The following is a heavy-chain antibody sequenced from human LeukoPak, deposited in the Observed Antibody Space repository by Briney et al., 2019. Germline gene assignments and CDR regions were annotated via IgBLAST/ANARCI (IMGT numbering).Heavy chain of an antibody. J-gene: IGHJ4*02. D-gene: IGHD3-3*01. V-gene: IGHV4-30-4*01. Sequence: SETLSLTCTVSGGSISSGDYYWSWIRQPPGKGLEWVGYIYYSGSTYYNPSLKSRVTISVDTSKNQFSLKLSSVTAADTAVYYCAREVDTIFGVVNWGQGTLVTVSS. CDR3: AREVDTIFGVVN. CDR2: IYYSGST. CDR1: GGSISSGDYY.